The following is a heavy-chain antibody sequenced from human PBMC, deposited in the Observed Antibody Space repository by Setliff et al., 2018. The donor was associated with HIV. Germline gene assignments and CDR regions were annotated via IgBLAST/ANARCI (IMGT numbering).Heavy chain of an antibody. J-gene: IGHJ6*02. CDR2: IYYSGST. V-gene: IGHV4-59*01. D-gene: IGHD3-22*01. CDR1: GGSISSDY. Sequence: SETLSLTCTVSGGSISSDYWSWIRQPPGKGLEWIGYIYYSGSTTYNPSLKSRVTISVATSKNQFSLKLNSVTTADTAVYYCARSRTSSGYYGVTGYGMDVWGQGTTVTVSS. CDR3: ARSRTSSGYYGVTGYGMDV.